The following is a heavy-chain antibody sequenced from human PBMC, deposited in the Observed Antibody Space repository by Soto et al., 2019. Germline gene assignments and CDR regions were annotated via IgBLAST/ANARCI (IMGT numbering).Heavy chain of an antibody. CDR2: IYYSGST. Sequence: QVQLQESGPGLVKPSQTLSLTCTVSGGSISSGGYYWGWIRQHPGKALEWIGYIYYSGSTYYNPSLKSRVTISVDTSKNQFSLKLSSVTAADTAVYYCARDKYYYGSGKDGMDVWGQGTTVTVSS. J-gene: IGHJ6*02. V-gene: IGHV4-31*03. CDR3: ARDKYYYGSGKDGMDV. CDR1: GGSISSGGYY. D-gene: IGHD3-10*01.